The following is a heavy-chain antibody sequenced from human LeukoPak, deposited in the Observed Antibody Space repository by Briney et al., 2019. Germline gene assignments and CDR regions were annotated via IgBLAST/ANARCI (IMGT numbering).Heavy chain of an antibody. J-gene: IGHJ6*03. CDR3: AKGAVPAATRDCYYYYYMDV. Sequence: PGGSLRLSCTASGFTFSSYAMSWVRQAPGKGLESVSAISGSGGSTYYADSVKGRFTISRDNSKNTLYLQMNSLRAEDTAVYYCAKGAVPAATRDCYYYYYMDVWGKGTTVTVSS. V-gene: IGHV3-23*01. CDR1: GFTFSSYA. D-gene: IGHD2-2*01. CDR2: ISGSGGST.